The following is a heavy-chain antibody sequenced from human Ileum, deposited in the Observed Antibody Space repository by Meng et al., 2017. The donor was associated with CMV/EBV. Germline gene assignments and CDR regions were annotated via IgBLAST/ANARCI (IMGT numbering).Heavy chain of an antibody. J-gene: IGHJ6*02. CDR1: GFIFSTYA. CDR3: AKLFRRPFRGWKSTGDNFYVMDV. Sequence: GESLKISCAASGFIFSTYAMSWVRQAPGKGLEWVSVIYSGGTSTYYADSVKGRFTISRDNSKSTLYLQMNSLRVEDTAIYYCAKLFRRPFRGWKSTGDNFYVMDVWGQGTMVTVSS. CDR2: IYSGGTST. V-gene: IGHV3-23*03. D-gene: IGHD3-16*01.